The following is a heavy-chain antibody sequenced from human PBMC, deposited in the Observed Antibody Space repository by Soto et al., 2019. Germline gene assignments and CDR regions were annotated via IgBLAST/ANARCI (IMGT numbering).Heavy chain of an antibody. CDR1: GGSFSGYY. J-gene: IGHJ5*02. CDR2: INHSGST. Sequence: SETLSLTCAVYGGSFSGYYWTWIRHPPGTELEWIGEINHSGSTNYNPSLKSRVTISVDTSKNQFSLKLSSVTAADTAVYYCASMRLSITVAAPGNWFDPWGQGPLVTVS. CDR3: ASMRLSITVAAPGNWFDP. D-gene: IGHD6-19*01. V-gene: IGHV4-34*01.